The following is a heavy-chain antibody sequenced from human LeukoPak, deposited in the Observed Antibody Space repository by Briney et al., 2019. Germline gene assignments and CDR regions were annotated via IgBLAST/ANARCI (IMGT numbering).Heavy chain of an antibody. CDR2: FDPEDGET. CDR1: GYTLTELS. Sequence: ASVKVSCKVSGYTLTELSMHWVRQAPGKGLEWMGGFDPEDGETIYAQKFQGRVTITADESTSTAYMELSSLRSEDTAVYYCASWVRDGYNLNYYYYYMDVWGKGTTVTISS. CDR3: ASWVRDGYNLNYYYYYMDV. J-gene: IGHJ6*03. V-gene: IGHV1-24*01. D-gene: IGHD5-24*01.